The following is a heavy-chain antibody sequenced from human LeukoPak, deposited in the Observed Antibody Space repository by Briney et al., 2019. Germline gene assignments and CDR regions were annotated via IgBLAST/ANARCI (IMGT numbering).Heavy chain of an antibody. CDR2: INWNGDRT. J-gene: IGHJ4*02. CDR3: ARDDCSGGSCLTTPYFDY. CDR1: GFTFDDHG. Sequence: GGSLRLSCAASGFTFDDHGMSWVRQAPGKGLEWVSGINWNGDRTGYADSVKGRFTISRDNAKNSLYLQMNSLRAEDTALYYCARDDCSGGSCLTTPYFDYWGQGTLVTVSS. V-gene: IGHV3-20*04. D-gene: IGHD2-15*01.